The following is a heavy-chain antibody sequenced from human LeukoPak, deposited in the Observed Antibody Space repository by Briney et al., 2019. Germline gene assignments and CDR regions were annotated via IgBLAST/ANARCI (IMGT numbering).Heavy chain of an antibody. CDR3: ARGPYYYDSSGYYPFDY. D-gene: IGHD3-22*01. V-gene: IGHV3-30*01. CDR2: ISYDGSNK. CDR1: GFTFSSYA. Sequence: QSGGSLRLSCAASGFTFSSYAMHWVRQAPGEGLEWVAVISYDGSNKYYADSVKGRFTISRDNSKNTLYLQMNSLRAEDTAVYYCARGPYYYDSSGYYPFDYWGQGTLVTVSS. J-gene: IGHJ4*02.